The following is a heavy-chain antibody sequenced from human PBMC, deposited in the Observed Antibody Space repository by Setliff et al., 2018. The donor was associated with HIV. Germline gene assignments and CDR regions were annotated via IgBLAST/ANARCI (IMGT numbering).Heavy chain of an antibody. D-gene: IGHD3-10*01. J-gene: IGHJ5*02. V-gene: IGHV4-38-2*01. CDR2: IYHNGIT. CDR3: ARQEIFGLVRGVIS. CDR1: GYSISSGYY. Sequence: SETLSLTCGVSGYSISSGYYWGWIRQPPGKGLEWIGSIYHNGITYYNPSLKSRVTISVDTSQNQFSLKLSSVTAADTSVYYCARQEIFGLVRGVISWGQGTLVTVSS.